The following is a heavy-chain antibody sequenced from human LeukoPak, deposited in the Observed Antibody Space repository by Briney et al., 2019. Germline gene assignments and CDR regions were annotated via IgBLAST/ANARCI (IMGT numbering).Heavy chain of an antibody. J-gene: IGHJ4*02. Sequence: GGSLRLSCAASGFTFSGFWMKWVRQAPGKGLEWVANINQDESQKYHVDSVKGRFTISRDNAKNSLYLQMNSLRAEDTAVYYCARGHHTRGVYEYWGQGTLVTVSS. V-gene: IGHV3-7*01. CDR2: INQDESQK. CDR1: GFTFSGFW. D-gene: IGHD3-10*01. CDR3: ARGHHTRGVYEY.